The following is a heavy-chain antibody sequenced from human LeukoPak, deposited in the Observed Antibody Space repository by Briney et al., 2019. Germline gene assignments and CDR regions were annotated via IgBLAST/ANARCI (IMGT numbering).Heavy chain of an antibody. CDR3: ARDKTDSGYDYAVDY. Sequence: PGGSLRLSCAASGFTFSSYGMSWVRQAPGKGLEWVSAISGSGGSTYYADSVKGRFTISRDNAKNSLYLQMNSLRAEDTAVYYCARDKTDSGYDYAVDYWGQGTLVTVSS. J-gene: IGHJ4*02. V-gene: IGHV3-23*01. CDR1: GFTFSSYG. D-gene: IGHD5-12*01. CDR2: ISGSGGST.